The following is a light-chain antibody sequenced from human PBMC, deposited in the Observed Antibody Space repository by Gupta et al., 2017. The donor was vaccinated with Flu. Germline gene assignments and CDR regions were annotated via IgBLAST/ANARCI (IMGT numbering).Light chain of an antibody. J-gene: IGKJ2*01. Sequence: ENVLTQSPGTLSLSPGEGATLSCRASQTINHFYLAWYQQKPGQAPRLLIYGASNRATGIPDRFSGSGYGTDFTLTISRLEPEDFAVYVCQQDDNSPYNFGQGTKLQIK. CDR3: QQDDNSPYN. CDR1: QTINHFY. CDR2: GAS. V-gene: IGKV3-20*01.